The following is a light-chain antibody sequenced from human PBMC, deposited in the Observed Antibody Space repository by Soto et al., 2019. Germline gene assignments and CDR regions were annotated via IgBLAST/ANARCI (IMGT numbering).Light chain of an antibody. V-gene: IGLV2-14*01. CDR2: EVN. CDR1: SSDIGAYDY. CDR3: FPFTTTSTHV. Sequence: QSALTQPASLSGSPGQSITISCTGTSSDIGAYDYVSWFQQHPGKAPKLMISEVNNRPSGVSNRFSGSKSGNTAYLTISGLQVEDEGEYFCFPFTTTSTHVFRTGTKLTVL. J-gene: IGLJ1*01.